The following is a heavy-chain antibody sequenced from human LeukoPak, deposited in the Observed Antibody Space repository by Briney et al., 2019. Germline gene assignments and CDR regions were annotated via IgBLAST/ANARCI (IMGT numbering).Heavy chain of an antibody. CDR1: YXXTXXX. CDR2: FDPEDGET. Sequence: YXXTXXXMHWVRQAPGKGLEWMGGFDPEDGETIYAQKFQGRVTMTEDTSTDTAYMELSSLRSEDTAVYYCATDPYYYDSEYWGQGTLVTVSS. V-gene: IGHV1-24*01. J-gene: IGHJ4*02. CDR3: ATDPYYYDSEY. D-gene: IGHD3-22*01.